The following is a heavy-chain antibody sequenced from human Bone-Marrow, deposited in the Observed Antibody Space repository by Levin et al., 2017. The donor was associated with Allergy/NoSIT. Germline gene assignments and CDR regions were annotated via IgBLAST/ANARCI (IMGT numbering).Heavy chain of an antibody. CDR1: GVSVTSPNY. J-gene: IGHJ4*02. CDR2: FFYSGNT. D-gene: IGHD3-22*01. V-gene: IGHV4-61*01. Sequence: PSETLSLTCAVSGVSVTSPNYWTWIRQPPGKGLEWIGYFFYSGNTNYNPSLQSRVTISVDTSKNQFSLKLRSVSAADTAVYYCAGAPRTTYYDHSGYSNWGQGTLVTVSS. CDR3: AGAPRTTYYDHSGYSN.